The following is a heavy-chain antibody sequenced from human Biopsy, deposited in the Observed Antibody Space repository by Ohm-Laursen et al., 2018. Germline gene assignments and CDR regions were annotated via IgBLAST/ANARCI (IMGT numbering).Heavy chain of an antibody. CDR3: ASVVLGPTNDAFGL. V-gene: IGHV4-4*07. CDR2: IYPGGST. J-gene: IGHJ3*01. D-gene: IGHD3-22*01. Sequence: SETLSLTCNVSGGDINNYYWSWIRQPAGKGLEWIGRIYPGGSTNYNPSLKSRVTMSVDTSKKQLSLRLRSVTAADTAMYYCASVVLGPTNDAFGLWGQGTMVAVSS. CDR1: GGDINNYY.